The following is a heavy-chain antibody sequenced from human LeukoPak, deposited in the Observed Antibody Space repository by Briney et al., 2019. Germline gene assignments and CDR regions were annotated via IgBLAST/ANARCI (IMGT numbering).Heavy chain of an antibody. CDR1: GFTFTNYW. CDR3: ARDDAAAGIIFDS. CDR2: IHSDGSST. Sequence: GGSLRLSCAASGFTFTNYWMHWVRQAPGKGLVWVSRIHSDGSSTNYADSVTGRFTISRDNAKNTLYLQINSLRAEDTAVYYCARDDAAAGIIFDSWGQGTLVTVSS. V-gene: IGHV3-74*01. D-gene: IGHD6-13*01. J-gene: IGHJ4*02.